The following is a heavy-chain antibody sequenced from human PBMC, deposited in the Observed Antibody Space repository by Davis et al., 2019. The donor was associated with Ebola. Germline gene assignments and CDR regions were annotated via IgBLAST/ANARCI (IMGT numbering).Heavy chain of an antibody. D-gene: IGHD3-3*01. V-gene: IGHV4-4*02. Sequence: MPSETLSLTCAVSGGSISSSNWWSWVRQPPGKGLEWIGEIYHSGSTNYNPSLKSRVTISVDKSKNQFSLKLSSVTAADTAVYYCARERFGVVYNYGMDVWGQGTTVTVSS. J-gene: IGHJ6*02. CDR1: GGSISSSNW. CDR3: ARERFGVVYNYGMDV. CDR2: IYHSGST.